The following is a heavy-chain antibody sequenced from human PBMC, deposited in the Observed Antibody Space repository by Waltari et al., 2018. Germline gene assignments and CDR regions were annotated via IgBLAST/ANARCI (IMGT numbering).Heavy chain of an antibody. Sequence: EVQLVESGGGLIQPGGSLRLSCAASGFTVSNNYMSWVRQAPGKGLEWVSVIYSGGRKYYADPVKGRFTISRDNSKSTLYLQMSSLRAEDTAVYYCARGKQGVVVAGTGFDYWGQGTLVTVSS. CDR3: ARGKQGVVVAGTGFDY. V-gene: IGHV3-53*01. D-gene: IGHD6-19*01. J-gene: IGHJ4*02. CDR1: GFTVSNNY. CDR2: IYSGGRK.